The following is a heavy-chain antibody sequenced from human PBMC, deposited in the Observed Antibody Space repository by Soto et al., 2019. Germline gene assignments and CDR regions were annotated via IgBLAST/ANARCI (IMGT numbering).Heavy chain of an antibody. CDR1: GGTFSNYT. J-gene: IGHJ5*02. D-gene: IGHD2-15*01. V-gene: IGHV1-69*08. CDR2: IIATLDVA. Sequence: QVQLVQSGTEVKKPGSSVKVSCKASGGTFSNYTFAWVRQAPGQGLEWMGRIIATLDVAYSAPKCQDRVSITADKSSGTVYMELRSLKSEDTAVYYCARDRVGPYCSDETCHSGDWFDPWGQGTVVTISS. CDR3: ARDRVGPYCSDETCHSGDWFDP.